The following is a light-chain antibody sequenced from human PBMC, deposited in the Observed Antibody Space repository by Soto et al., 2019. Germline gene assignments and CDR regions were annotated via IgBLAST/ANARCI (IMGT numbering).Light chain of an antibody. CDR3: QSYDSSLSGHVV. J-gene: IGLJ2*01. CDR1: SSNIGAGYD. Sequence: QSVLTQPPSVSGAPGQRVSISCAGGSSNIGAGYDVHWYQQLPRTAPKLLIYGDTNRPSGVPDRFSGSKSGTSASLVITGLQAEDEADYYCQSYDSSLSGHVVFGGGTKVTVL. V-gene: IGLV1-40*01. CDR2: GDT.